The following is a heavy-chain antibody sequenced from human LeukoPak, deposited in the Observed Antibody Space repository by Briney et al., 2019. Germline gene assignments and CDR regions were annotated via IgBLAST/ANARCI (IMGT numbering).Heavy chain of an antibody. CDR2: INHSGST. D-gene: IGHD5-18*01. Sequence: PSETLSLTCAVYGGSFSGYYWSWIRQPPGKGLEWIGEINHSGSTNYNPSLKSRVTISVDTSKNQFSLKLSSVTAADTAVYYCAREKRGYSYGNLDYWGQGTLVTVSS. CDR1: GGSFSGYY. CDR3: AREKRGYSYGNLDY. V-gene: IGHV4-34*01. J-gene: IGHJ4*02.